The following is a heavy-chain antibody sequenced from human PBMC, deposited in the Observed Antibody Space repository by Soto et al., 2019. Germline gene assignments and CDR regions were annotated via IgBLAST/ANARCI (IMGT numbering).Heavy chain of an antibody. CDR2: IHYSGRT. CDR1: NGSISGFY. Sequence: QVQLQESGPGLVKPSETLSLTCSVSNGSISGFYWTWIRQPPAKILEWIGYIHYSGRTDYNPSLTSRATMSVDTSKNQFSLNLTSITAADTAIYYCVRVGVGIGNHFDSWGRGTLVTVSS. V-gene: IGHV4-59*12. CDR3: VRVGVGIGNHFDS. D-gene: IGHD1-26*01. J-gene: IGHJ4*02.